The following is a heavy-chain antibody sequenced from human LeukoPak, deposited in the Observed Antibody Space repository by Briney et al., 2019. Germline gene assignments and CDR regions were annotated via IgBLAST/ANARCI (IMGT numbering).Heavy chain of an antibody. CDR3: ARVSRPIVRAIDY. V-gene: IGHV3-11*01. J-gene: IGHJ4*02. CDR1: GFTFSDYY. CDR2: LSGSGVTI. Sequence: PGGSLRLSCAASGFTFSDYYMTWIRQAPGRGLEWVSYLSGSGVTIFYADSVKGRFTISRDNAKNSLYLQMNSLRAEDTAVYYCARVSRPIVRAIDYWGQGTLVTVSS. D-gene: IGHD3-10*01.